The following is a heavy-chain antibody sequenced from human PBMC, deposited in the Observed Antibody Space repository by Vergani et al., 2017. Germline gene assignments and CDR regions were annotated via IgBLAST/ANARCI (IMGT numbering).Heavy chain of an antibody. D-gene: IGHD2-8*01. CDR3: ARSRPSGTNGSCPAI. CDR2: IHTGGST. V-gene: IGHV4-61*02. Sequence: QVKLQESGPGLLKPSQTLSLTCTVSGESIRSGSHYWSWIRQPAGKGPEWIGHIHTGGSTDLNPSFKSRVSISVDTSKSQFSLKLNSVTVADTAVYYCARSRPSGTNGSCPAIWGQGTLVTVSS. J-gene: IGHJ4*02. CDR1: GESIRSGSHY.